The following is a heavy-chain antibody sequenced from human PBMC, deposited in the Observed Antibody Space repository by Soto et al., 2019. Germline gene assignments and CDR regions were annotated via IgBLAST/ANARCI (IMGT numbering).Heavy chain of an antibody. V-gene: IGHV3-21*04. CDR1: GFTFSAHS. CDR2: ISGSSSSI. D-gene: IGHD2-15*01. J-gene: IGHJ4*02. CDR3: ARDDYCSGGSCLKPFDY. Sequence: GGSLRLSCAASGFTFSAHSMNWFRQAPGKGLEWVSSISGSSSSIYYADSVKGRFTISRDNAKNSLSLQMNSLRAEDTAVYYCARDDYCSGGSCLKPFDYWGQGTPVTVSS.